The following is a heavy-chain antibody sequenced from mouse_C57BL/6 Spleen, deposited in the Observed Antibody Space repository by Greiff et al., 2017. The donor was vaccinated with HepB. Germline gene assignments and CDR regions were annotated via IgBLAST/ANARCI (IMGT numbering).Heavy chain of an antibody. CDR3: ARETDGATMIRRGFDY. J-gene: IGHJ2*01. CDR1: GYTFTSYW. Sequence: QVQLQQPGAELVKPGASVKLSCKASGYTFTSYWMHWVKQRPGQGLEWIGMIHPNSGSTNYNEKFKSKATLTVDKSSSTAYMQLSSLTSEDSAVYYFARETDGATMIRRGFDYWGQGTTLTVSS. V-gene: IGHV1-64*01. D-gene: IGHD2-4*01. CDR2: IHPNSGST.